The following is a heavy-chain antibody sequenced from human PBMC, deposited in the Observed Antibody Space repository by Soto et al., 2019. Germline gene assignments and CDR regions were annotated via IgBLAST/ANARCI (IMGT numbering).Heavy chain of an antibody. V-gene: IGHV1-8*01. Sequence: GASVKVSCKASGYTFTSYDINWVRQATGQRLEWMGWMNPNSGNTGYAQKFQGRVTMTRNTSISTAYMELSSLRSEDTAVYYCARVNHDVYYYYYYYYMDVWGKGTTVTVSS. CDR2: MNPNSGNT. D-gene: IGHD1-26*01. CDR3: ARVNHDVYYYYYYYYMDV. J-gene: IGHJ6*03. CDR1: GYTFTSYD.